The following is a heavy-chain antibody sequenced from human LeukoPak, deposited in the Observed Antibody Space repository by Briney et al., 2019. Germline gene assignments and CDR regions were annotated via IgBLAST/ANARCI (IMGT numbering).Heavy chain of an antibody. CDR3: ARGGSIVGATPHDAFDI. D-gene: IGHD1-26*01. Sequence: NSSETLSLTCTVSAAPITSYYWSWIRQPPGKGLEWIGYIYYSGSTNYNPSLKSRVAISVDTSKNQVSLRLSSVTAADTAVYYCARGGSIVGATPHDAFDIWGQGTVVTVSS. J-gene: IGHJ3*02. V-gene: IGHV4-59*01. CDR2: IYYSGST. CDR1: AAPITSYY.